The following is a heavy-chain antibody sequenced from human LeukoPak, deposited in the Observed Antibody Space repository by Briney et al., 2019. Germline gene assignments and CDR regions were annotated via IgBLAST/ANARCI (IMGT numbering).Heavy chain of an antibody. Sequence: PSETLSLTCTVSGGSISSSSYYWGWIRQPPGKGLEWIGSIYYSGSTYYNPSLKSRVTISVDTSKNQFSLKLSSVTAADTAVYYCARTEPYGSGSYWGAFDIWGQGTMVTVSS. CDR3: ARTEPYGSGSYWGAFDI. D-gene: IGHD3-10*01. CDR2: IYYSGST. J-gene: IGHJ3*02. V-gene: IGHV4-39*07. CDR1: GGSISSSSYY.